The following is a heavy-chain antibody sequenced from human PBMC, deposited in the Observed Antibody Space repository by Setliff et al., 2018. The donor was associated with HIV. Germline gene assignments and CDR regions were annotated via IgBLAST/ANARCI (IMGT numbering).Heavy chain of an antibody. CDR3: ATDDYGGDSFDN. D-gene: IGHD4-17*01. CDR2: IKPATGGT. Sequence: ASVKVSCKASGYTFTVYYMHWVRQAPGQGLEWMGWIKPATGGTNYAQKFQGRVTMTRDTSITTAYMELSRLGSDDTAVYYCATDDYGGDSFDNWGQGTLVTVSS. V-gene: IGHV1-2*02. CDR1: GYTFTVYY. J-gene: IGHJ4*02.